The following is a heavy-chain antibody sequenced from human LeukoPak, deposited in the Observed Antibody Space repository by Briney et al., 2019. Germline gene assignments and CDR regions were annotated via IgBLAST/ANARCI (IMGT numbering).Heavy chain of an antibody. Sequence: ASVKVSCKASGGTFSSYPITWVRHAPGQGLEWMGGSIPAFGTANYAQKFQGRVTITADESTSTAYMELSSLRSEDTAVYYCARAYDFWKWGVDFWGQGTLVTVSS. V-gene: IGHV1-69*13. CDR2: SIPAFGTA. CDR1: GGTFSSYP. D-gene: IGHD3-3*01. J-gene: IGHJ4*02. CDR3: ARAYDFWKWGVDF.